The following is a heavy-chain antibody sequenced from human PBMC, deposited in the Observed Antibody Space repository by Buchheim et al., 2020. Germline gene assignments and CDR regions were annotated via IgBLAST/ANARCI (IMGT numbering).Heavy chain of an antibody. CDR1: GFTFNTYS. J-gene: IGHJ4*02. Sequence: EVQLVESGGGLVRPGGSLRLSCAASGFTFNTYSMNWVRQAPGKGLEWVSYISSGSSIIYYADSVKGRFTISRDNAKNSLYLQMNSLRAEDTAVYYCARGNSGNYVDYWGQGTL. D-gene: IGHD1-26*01. CDR3: ARGNSGNYVDY. CDR2: ISSGSSII. V-gene: IGHV3-48*04.